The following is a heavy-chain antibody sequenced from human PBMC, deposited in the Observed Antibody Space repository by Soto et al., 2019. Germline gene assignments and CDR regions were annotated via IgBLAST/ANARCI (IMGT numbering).Heavy chain of an antibody. J-gene: IGHJ4*02. CDR1: GFTFSSYS. Sequence: EVQLVESGGGLVQPGGSLRLSCAASGFTFSSYSMNWVRQAPGKGLEWVSYISSSSSTIYYTDSVKGRFTISRDNAKNSLYLQMNSLRDEDTAVYYCARDRPNRRVRGVMNYWGQGTLVTVSS. D-gene: IGHD3-10*01. CDR3: ARDRPNRRVRGVMNY. CDR2: ISSSSSTI. V-gene: IGHV3-48*02.